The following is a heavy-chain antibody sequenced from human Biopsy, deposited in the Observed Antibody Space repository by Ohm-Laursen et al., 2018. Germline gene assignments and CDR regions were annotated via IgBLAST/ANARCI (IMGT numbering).Heavy chain of an antibody. J-gene: IGHJ5*02. V-gene: IGHV4-39*01. CDR2: IFYRGST. Sequence: SQTLSLTCTVSDGSISNNNYYWGWIRQPPGKGLEWIGSIFYRGSTHYKLSLKSRVNISVDTSKNKFSLKLNSVTAADTAVYYCARDYDTSGYYYVSWGQGTLVTVSS. CDR1: DGSISNNNYY. CDR3: ARDYDTSGYYYVS. D-gene: IGHD3-22*01.